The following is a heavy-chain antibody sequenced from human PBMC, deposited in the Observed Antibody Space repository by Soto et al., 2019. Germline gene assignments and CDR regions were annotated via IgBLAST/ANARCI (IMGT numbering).Heavy chain of an antibody. CDR3: ARDLAVARTFNGMDV. V-gene: IGHV3-7*01. CDR2: IKEDGSEK. Sequence: PGGSLRLSCAASGFAFSRYWMSWGRQAPGKGLEWVANIKEDGSEKYYADSVKGRFTVSRDNSKNTLDLQMNSLRAEDTAVYYCARDLAVARTFNGMDVWGQGTTVTVSS. J-gene: IGHJ6*02. D-gene: IGHD6-19*01. CDR1: GFAFSRYW.